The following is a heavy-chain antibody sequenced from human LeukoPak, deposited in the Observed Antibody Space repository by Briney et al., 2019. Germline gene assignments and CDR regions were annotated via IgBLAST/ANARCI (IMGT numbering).Heavy chain of an antibody. J-gene: IGHJ3*02. D-gene: IGHD3-10*01. CDR2: ISNAGSNK. Sequence: GRSLRLSCAASGFTFSSYAMHWVRQSPGKGLQWVAVISNAGSNKYYAGSVKGRFTISRDNSKNTLYLQMNSLRAEDTAVYYCAREGELLAFDIWGQGTMVTVSS. CDR3: AREGELLAFDI. CDR1: GFTFSSYA. V-gene: IGHV3-30*04.